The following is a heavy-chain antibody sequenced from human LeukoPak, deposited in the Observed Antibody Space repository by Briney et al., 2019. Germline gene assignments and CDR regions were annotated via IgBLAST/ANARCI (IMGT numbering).Heavy chain of an antibody. CDR1: GFTVSSNY. V-gene: IGHV3-53*04. CDR3: AKDGASRGEEFDP. D-gene: IGHD6-19*01. Sequence: QPGGPLRLSCAASGFTVSSNYMSWVRQAPGKGLEWVSVIYSGGSTYYADSMKGRFTISRHNSKNTLYLQMNSLRAEDTAVYYCAKDGASRGEEFDPWGQGTLVTVSS. CDR2: IYSGGST. J-gene: IGHJ5*02.